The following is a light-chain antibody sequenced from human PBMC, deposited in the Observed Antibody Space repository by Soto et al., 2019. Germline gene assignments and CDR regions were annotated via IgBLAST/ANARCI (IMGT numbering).Light chain of an antibody. J-gene: IGKJ4*01. V-gene: IGKV1-5*03. CDR2: KAS. CDR3: QQYGSYPLT. CDR1: QSVGPW. Sequence: IQMTQSPSTLATSIGARVTITCRASQSVGPWLAWYQQKPGKAPNLLIFKASRLESGVPSRFSGSGFGTEFTLSISSLQPDDFAIYYCQQYGSYPLTFGGGTKLEIK.